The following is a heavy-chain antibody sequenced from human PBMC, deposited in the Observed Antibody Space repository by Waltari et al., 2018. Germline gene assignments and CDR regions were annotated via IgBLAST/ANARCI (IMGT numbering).Heavy chain of an antibody. D-gene: IGHD1-7*01. J-gene: IGHJ3*02. V-gene: IGHV3-21*01. Sequence: EVQLVESGGGLAKPGGSLRLSCTASGFAFSSYYLTWVRQAPGKGLEWVSSISSASTFISYADSLKGRFRISRDNAKNTVSLLMNSLRAEDTAVYYCAREDRQVGLLGALDIWGQGTFVTVSS. CDR2: ISSASTFI. CDR1: GFAFSSYY. CDR3: AREDRQVGLLGALDI.